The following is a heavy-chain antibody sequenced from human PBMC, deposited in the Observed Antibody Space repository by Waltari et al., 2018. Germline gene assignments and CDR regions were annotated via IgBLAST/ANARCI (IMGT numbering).Heavy chain of an antibody. CDR1: GYTFTGSY. J-gene: IGHJ4*02. V-gene: IGHV1-2*06. CDR2: INPTSGGT. CDR3: ARDFPQLSLDY. Sequence: QVQLVQSGDEVKKPRASVKVSCKASGYTFTGSYMHWVRQAPGQWLEWIGLINPTSGGTNYAQKFQVRVTMTRETSISTAYMELSRLRSDDTAVYYCARDFPQLSLDYWGQGTLVTVSS.